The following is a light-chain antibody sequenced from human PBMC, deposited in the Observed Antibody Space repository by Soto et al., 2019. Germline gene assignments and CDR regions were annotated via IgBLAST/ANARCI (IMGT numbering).Light chain of an antibody. CDR3: NQVYRIPLT. CDR1: QGISSY. J-gene: IGKJ4*01. Sequence: IQLTQSPSSLSASVGDRVTITCRASQGISSYLAWYQQKPGKVPNLLIHASTFQSGVPSRFSGSGSGTEFTLNIISLQPEDFATYFVNQVYRIPLTFGGGTKGEIK. V-gene: IGKV1-9*01. CDR2: AS.